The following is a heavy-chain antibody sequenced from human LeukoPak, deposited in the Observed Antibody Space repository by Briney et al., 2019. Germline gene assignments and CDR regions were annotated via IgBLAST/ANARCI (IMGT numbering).Heavy chain of an antibody. Sequence: ASVKVSCKASGYTFNVYYIHWVRQAPGQGLEWLGWINPNSGGTNYAQELQGRVTLTRDTSISTAYMELSSLRSDDTAVYYCARALKGYCSSPSCHTDPWGQGTLVTVSS. V-gene: IGHV1-2*02. CDR2: INPNSGGT. J-gene: IGHJ5*02. CDR3: ARALKGYCSSPSCHTDP. CDR1: GYTFNVYY. D-gene: IGHD2-2*02.